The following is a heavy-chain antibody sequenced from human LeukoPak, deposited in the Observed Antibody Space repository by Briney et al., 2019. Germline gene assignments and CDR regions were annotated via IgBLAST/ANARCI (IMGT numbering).Heavy chain of an antibody. CDR1: GGTFSSYT. J-gene: IGHJ6*02. CDR2: IIPILGIA. V-gene: IGHV1-69*02. Sequence: GASVKVSCKASGGTFSSYTISWVRQAPGQGLEWMGRIIPILGIANYAQKLQGRVTITADKSTSTAYMELSSLRSEDTAVYYRASGDVQQLVYRYYGMDVWGQGTTVTVSS. CDR3: ASGDVQQLVYRYYGMDV. D-gene: IGHD6-13*01.